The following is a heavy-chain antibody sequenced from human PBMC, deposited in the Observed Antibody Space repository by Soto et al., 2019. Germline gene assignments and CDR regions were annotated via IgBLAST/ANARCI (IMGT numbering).Heavy chain of an antibody. D-gene: IGHD6-6*01. V-gene: IGHV4-59*01. J-gene: IGHJ3*02. Sequence: QVQLQESGPGLVKPSETLSLTCTVSGGSISSYYWSWIRQPPGKGLEWIGYIYYSGSTNYNPSLKSRVTITVDTSKNQFSLKLSSVTAADTAVYYCARVSSKQLVLDAFDIWGQGTMVTVSS. CDR3: ARVSSKQLVLDAFDI. CDR1: GGSISSYY. CDR2: IYYSGST.